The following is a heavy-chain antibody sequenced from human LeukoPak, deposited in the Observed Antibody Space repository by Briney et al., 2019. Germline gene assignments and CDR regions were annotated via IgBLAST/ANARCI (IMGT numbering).Heavy chain of an antibody. CDR1: GDSISSNIW. CDR3: ARDGGYSGYEPHFVY. D-gene: IGHD5-12*01. Sequence: SDTLSLTCAVSGDSISSNIWWGWIRQPPGKGLEWIGYIYNTGSTYYNPSLKSRVTISVDTSKNQFSLKLSSVTAADTAVYYCARDGGYSGYEPHFVYWGQGTLVTVSS. V-gene: IGHV4-28*03. CDR2: IYNTGST. J-gene: IGHJ4*02.